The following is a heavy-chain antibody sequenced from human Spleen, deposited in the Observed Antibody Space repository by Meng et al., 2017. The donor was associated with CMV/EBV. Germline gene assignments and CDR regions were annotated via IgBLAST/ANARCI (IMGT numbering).Heavy chain of an antibody. D-gene: IGHD3-3*01. Sequence: ASVKVSCKASGYTFTSYGISWVRQAPGQGLEWMGWISAYNGNTNYAQKLQGRVTMTTDTSTSTAYMELRSLRSDDTAVYYCARGLKVSRTIFGVAIIRSHYFDNWGQGTLVTVSS. CDR3: ARGLKVSRTIFGVAIIRSHYFDN. V-gene: IGHV1-18*01. CDR1: GYTFTSYG. CDR2: ISAYNGNT. J-gene: IGHJ4*02.